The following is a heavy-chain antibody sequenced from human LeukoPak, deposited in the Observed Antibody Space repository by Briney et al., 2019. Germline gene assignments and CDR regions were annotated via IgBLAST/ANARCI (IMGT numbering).Heavy chain of an antibody. CDR3: ARNMPYDIEVGDAFDI. V-gene: IGHV4-39*07. J-gene: IGHJ3*02. D-gene: IGHD3-22*01. CDR1: GGSISSSSHY. Sequence: SETLSLTCTVSGGSISSSSHYWGWIRQPPGKGLEWVGSIYYSGSTYYNLSLKSRVTMSVDTSKNQFSLKLSSVTAADTAVYYCARNMPYDIEVGDAFDIWGQGTMVTVSS. CDR2: IYYSGST.